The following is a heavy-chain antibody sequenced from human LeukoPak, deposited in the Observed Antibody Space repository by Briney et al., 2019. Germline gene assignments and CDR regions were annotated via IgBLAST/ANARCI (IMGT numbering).Heavy chain of an antibody. CDR3: ARDRIVGATDYYGMDV. CDR1: GFTVSSNY. Sequence: PGGSLRLSCAASGFTVSSNYMSWVRQAPGKGLECVSVIYSGGSTYYADSVKGRFTISRDNSKNTLYLQMNSLRAEDTAVYYCARDRIVGATDYYGMDVWGQGTTVTVSS. CDR2: IYSGGST. V-gene: IGHV3-66*01. J-gene: IGHJ6*02. D-gene: IGHD1-26*01.